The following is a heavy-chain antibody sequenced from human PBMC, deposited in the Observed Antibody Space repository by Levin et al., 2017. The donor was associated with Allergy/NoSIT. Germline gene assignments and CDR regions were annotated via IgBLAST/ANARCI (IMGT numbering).Heavy chain of an antibody. Sequence: PGGSLRLSCSASGFTFNNYAMHWVRQAPGKGLEYVSAISANGGTTYYADSVKGRFTISRDNSKNTLFLQMSSLRAEDTAVYYCETSDADNLDFDYWGQGTLVTVSS. CDR2: ISANGGTT. V-gene: IGHV3-64D*06. J-gene: IGHJ4*02. CDR1: GFTFNNYA. D-gene: IGHD1-1*01. CDR3: ETSDADNLDFDY.